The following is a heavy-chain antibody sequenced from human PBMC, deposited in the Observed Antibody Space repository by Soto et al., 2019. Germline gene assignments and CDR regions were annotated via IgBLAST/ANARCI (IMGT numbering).Heavy chain of an antibody. Sequence: ASVKVSCKASGYTFTSYYMHWVRQAPGQGLEWMGIINPSGGSTSYAQKFQGRVTMTRDTSTSTVYMELSSLRSEDTAVYYCARAVGGRGCSGGSCYLDGDYYYYMDVWGKGTTVTVSS. V-gene: IGHV1-46*03. J-gene: IGHJ6*03. D-gene: IGHD2-15*01. CDR2: INPSGGST. CDR1: GYTFTSYY. CDR3: ARAVGGRGCSGGSCYLDGDYYYYMDV.